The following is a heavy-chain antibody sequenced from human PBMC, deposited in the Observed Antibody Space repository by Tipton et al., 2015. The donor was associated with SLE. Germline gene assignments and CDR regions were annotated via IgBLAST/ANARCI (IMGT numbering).Heavy chain of an antibody. J-gene: IGHJ6*02. CDR3: ARGVAVADPFDYCCGMDV. V-gene: IGHV4-34*01. D-gene: IGHD6-19*01. CDR1: GGSFSGYY. CDR2: INHSGST. Sequence: TLSLTCAVYGGSFSGYYWSWIRQPPGKGLEWIGEINHSGSTNYNPSLKSRVTISVDTSKNQFSLKLSSVTAADTAVYYCARGVAVADPFDYCCGMDVWGQRTTVTVSS.